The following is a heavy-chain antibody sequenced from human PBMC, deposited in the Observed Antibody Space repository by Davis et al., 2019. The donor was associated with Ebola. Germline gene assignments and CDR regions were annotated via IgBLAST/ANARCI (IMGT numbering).Heavy chain of an antibody. D-gene: IGHD2-15*01. CDR2: VYYTGST. V-gene: IGHV4-59*08. Sequence: SETLSLTCTVSNSSISSYFWSWIRQPPGKGLEWVGYVYYTGSTNYNPSLKSRLTMSIDTSKNQFSLKLSSVTAADTGVYYCARLRGYCSGGTCSYYHGMDVWGQGTTVTVSS. CDR1: NSSISSYF. J-gene: IGHJ6*02. CDR3: ARLRGYCSGGTCSYYHGMDV.